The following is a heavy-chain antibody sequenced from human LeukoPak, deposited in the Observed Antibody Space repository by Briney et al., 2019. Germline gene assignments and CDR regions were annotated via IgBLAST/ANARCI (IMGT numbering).Heavy chain of an antibody. V-gene: IGHV1-18*01. Sequence: ASVKVSCKASGYTFTSYGISWVRQAPRQGLEWMGWISAYNGNTNYAQKLQGRVTMTTDTSTSTAYMELRSLRSDDTAVYYCARVPPGGGQQLVPYGMDVWGQGTTVTVSS. CDR2: ISAYNGNT. CDR1: GYTFTSYG. J-gene: IGHJ6*02. D-gene: IGHD6-13*01. CDR3: ARVPPGGGQQLVPYGMDV.